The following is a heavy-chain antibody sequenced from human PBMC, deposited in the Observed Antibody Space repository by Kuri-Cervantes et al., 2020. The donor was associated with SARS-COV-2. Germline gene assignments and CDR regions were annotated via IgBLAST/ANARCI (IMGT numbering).Heavy chain of an antibody. CDR1: GFTFSSYG. CDR3: ASFRSQWLRWAYFDY. D-gene: IGHD6-19*01. Sequence: GGSLRLSCAASGFTFSSYGMHWVRQAPGKGLEWVAVISYDGSNKYYVDSVKGRFTISRDNSKNTLYLQMNSLRAEDTAVYYCASFRSQWLRWAYFDYWGQGTLVTVSS. V-gene: IGHV3-30*06. J-gene: IGHJ4*02. CDR2: ISYDGSNK.